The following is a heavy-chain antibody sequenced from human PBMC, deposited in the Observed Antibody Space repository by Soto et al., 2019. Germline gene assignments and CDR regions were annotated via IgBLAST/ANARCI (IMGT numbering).Heavy chain of an antibody. D-gene: IGHD3-22*01. CDR1: GYSFTSYW. CDR2: IDPSDSYT. Sequence: GESLKISCRGSGYSFTSYWISWVRQMPGRGLEWMGRIDPSDSYTNYSPSFQGHVTISADKSVNTAYLQWSSLKASDTAMYYCARHPPYDTSGYYPHWGQGTLVTVS. V-gene: IGHV5-10-1*01. J-gene: IGHJ4*02. CDR3: ARHPPYDTSGYYPH.